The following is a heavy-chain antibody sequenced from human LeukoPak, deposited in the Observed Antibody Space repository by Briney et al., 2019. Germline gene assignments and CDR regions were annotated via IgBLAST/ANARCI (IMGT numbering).Heavy chain of an antibody. CDR2: ISGSGGST. CDR1: GSTFSSYA. J-gene: IGHJ4*02. V-gene: IGHV3-23*01. Sequence: QPGGSLRLSCAASGSTFSSYAMSWVRQAPGKGLEWVSAISGSGGSTYYADSVKGRFTISRDNSKNTLYLQMNSLRAEDTAVYYCAKDLAVAPGPYYFDYWGQGTLVTVSS. D-gene: IGHD6-19*01. CDR3: AKDLAVAPGPYYFDY.